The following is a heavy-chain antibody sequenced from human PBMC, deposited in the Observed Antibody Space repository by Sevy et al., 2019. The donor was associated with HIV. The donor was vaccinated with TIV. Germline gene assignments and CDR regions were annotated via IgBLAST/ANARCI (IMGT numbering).Heavy chain of an antibody. V-gene: IGHV3-33*01. CDR2: IWYDGSNK. CDR3: ASVASAAGTNAFDI. D-gene: IGHD6-13*01. J-gene: IGHJ3*02. Sequence: GGSLRLSCAASGFTFSSYGMHWVRQAPGKGLEWVAVIWYDGSNKYYAHSVKGRFTISRDNSKNTLYLQMNSLRAEDTAVYYCASVASAAGTNAFDIWGQGTMVTVSS. CDR1: GFTFSSYG.